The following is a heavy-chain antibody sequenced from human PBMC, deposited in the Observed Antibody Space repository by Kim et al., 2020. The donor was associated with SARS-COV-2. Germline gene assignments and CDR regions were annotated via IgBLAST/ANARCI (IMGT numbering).Heavy chain of an antibody. J-gene: IGHJ4*02. Sequence: TNSNPSLKSRVTISVDTSKNQCSLKLSSVTAADTAVYYCARGGSSGYYYGWGQGTLVTVSS. D-gene: IGHD3-22*01. V-gene: IGHV4-59*09. CDR2: T. CDR3: ARGGSSGYYYG.